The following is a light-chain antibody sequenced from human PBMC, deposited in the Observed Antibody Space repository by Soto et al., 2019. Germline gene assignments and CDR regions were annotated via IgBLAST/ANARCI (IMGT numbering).Light chain of an antibody. CDR1: QSVSSKY. CDR3: QQYGSSRFT. V-gene: IGKV3-20*01. Sequence: EIVLTQSPGTLSLSPGERATLSCRASQSVSSKYLAWYQQKPGQAPRVLIYGTSIRASGVPERFSGGGSGTDFTLTITRLEPEDFAVYYWQQYGSSRFTVGPGTKVGFK. CDR2: GTS. J-gene: IGKJ3*01.